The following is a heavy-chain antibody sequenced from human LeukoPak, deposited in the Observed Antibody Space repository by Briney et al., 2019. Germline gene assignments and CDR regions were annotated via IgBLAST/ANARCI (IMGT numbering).Heavy chain of an antibody. Sequence: SETLSLTCTVSGGSISSYYWSWIRQPPGKGLEWTGYIYYSGRTNYNPSLKSRVTISVDTSKNQFSLKLSSVIAADTAVYYCARGPNRYYFDYWGQGTLVTVSS. CDR2: IYYSGRT. CDR3: ARGPNRYYFDY. J-gene: IGHJ4*02. V-gene: IGHV4-59*01. CDR1: GGSISSYY. D-gene: IGHD2/OR15-2a*01.